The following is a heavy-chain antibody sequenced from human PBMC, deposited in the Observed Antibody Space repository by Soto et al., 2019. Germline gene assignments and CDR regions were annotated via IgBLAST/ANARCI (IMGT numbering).Heavy chain of an antibody. CDR2: INPSGGST. V-gene: IGHV1-46*01. D-gene: IGHD3-3*01. CDR3: ASAYVSYYDFWSGPSS. J-gene: IGHJ5*02. Sequence: ASVKVSCKASGYTFTSYYMHWVRQAPGQGLEWMGIINPSGGSTSYAQKFQGRVTMTRDTSTSTVYMELSSLRSEDTAVYYCASAYVSYYDFWSGPSSWGQGTLVTVSS. CDR1: GYTFTSYY.